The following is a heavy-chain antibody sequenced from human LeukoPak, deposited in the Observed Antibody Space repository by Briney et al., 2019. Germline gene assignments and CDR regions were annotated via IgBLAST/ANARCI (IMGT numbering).Heavy chain of an antibody. CDR3: ASSTLIVVVPAAMGGGSDY. V-gene: IGHV1-2*02. Sequence: ASVKVSCKASGYTFTGYYMHWVRQAPGQGLEWMGWINPNSGGTNYAQKFQGRVTMTRDTSISTAYMELSRLRSDDTAVYYCASSTLIVVVPAAMGGGSDYWGQGTLVTVSS. CDR1: GYTFTGYY. CDR2: INPNSGGT. D-gene: IGHD2-2*01. J-gene: IGHJ4*02.